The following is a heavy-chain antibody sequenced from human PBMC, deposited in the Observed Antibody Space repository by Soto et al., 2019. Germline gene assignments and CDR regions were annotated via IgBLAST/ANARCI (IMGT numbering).Heavy chain of an antibody. Sequence: ASVKVSCKASGYTFTSYGISWVRQAPGQGLEWMGWISAYNGNTNYAQKLQGRVTMTTDTSTSTAYMELRSLRSDDTAVYYCAREGSGWSDYYYYYGMDVWGQGTTVTVSS. CDR3: AREGSGWSDYYYYYGMDV. CDR1: GYTFTSYG. V-gene: IGHV1-18*04. CDR2: ISAYNGNT. D-gene: IGHD6-19*01. J-gene: IGHJ6*02.